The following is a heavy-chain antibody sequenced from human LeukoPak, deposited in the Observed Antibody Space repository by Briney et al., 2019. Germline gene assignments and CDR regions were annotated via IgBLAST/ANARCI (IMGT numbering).Heavy chain of an antibody. CDR2: IYYSGST. V-gene: IGHV4-59*01. J-gene: IGHJ4*02. D-gene: IGHD2-15*01. CDR1: GGSISTYY. CDR3: AREVDCSGGSCYHFDY. Sequence: PSETLSLTCTVSGGSISTYYWTWIRQPPGKGLEWIGYIYYSGSTNYNPSLKSRVTISVDTSKNQFSLKLTSLTAADTAVYYCAREVDCSGGSCYHFDYWGQGTLVTVSS.